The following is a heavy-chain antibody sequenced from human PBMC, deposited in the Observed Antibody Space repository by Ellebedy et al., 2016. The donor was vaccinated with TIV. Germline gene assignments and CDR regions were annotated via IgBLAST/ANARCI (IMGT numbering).Heavy chain of an antibody. V-gene: IGHV3-69-1*02. CDR1: GFTFNDYA. Sequence: PGGSLRLSCAASGFTFNDYAMNWVRQAPGKGLEWVSYISSSSTIYHADSVKGRFTISRDNAKNSLYLQMNSLRDEDTAVYYCARGVVDYWGQGTLVTVSS. J-gene: IGHJ4*02. CDR3: ARGVVDY. CDR2: ISSSSTI.